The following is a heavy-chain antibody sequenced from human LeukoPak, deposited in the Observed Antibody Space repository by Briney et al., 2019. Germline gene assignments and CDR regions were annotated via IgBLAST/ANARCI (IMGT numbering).Heavy chain of an antibody. CDR2: IRSKANSYAT. CDR3: TSQIRYFDWPGVDY. D-gene: IGHD3-9*01. Sequence: GGSLRLSCAASGFTFSGSAMHWVRQASGKGLEWVGRIRSKANSYATAYAASVEGRFTISRDDSKNTAYLQMNSLKTEDTAVYYCTSQIRYFDWPGVDYWGQGTLVTVSS. J-gene: IGHJ4*02. V-gene: IGHV3-73*01. CDR1: GFTFSGSA.